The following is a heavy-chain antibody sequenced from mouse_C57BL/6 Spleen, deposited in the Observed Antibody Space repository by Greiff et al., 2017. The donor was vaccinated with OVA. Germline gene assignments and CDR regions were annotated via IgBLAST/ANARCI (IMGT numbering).Heavy chain of an antibody. D-gene: IGHD2-1*01. J-gene: IGHJ4*01. CDR1: GYTFTDYY. V-gene: IGHV1-26*01. CDR2: INPNNGGT. CDR3: ARLYYGNYGAMDY. Sequence: VQLQQSGPELVKPGASVKISCKASGYTFTDYYMNWVKQSHGKSLEWIGDINPNNGGTSYNQKFKGKATLTVDKSSSTAYMELRSLTSEDSAVYYCARLYYGNYGAMDYWGQGTSVTVSS.